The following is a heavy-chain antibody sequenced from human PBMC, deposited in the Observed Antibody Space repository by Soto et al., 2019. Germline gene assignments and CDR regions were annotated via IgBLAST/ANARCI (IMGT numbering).Heavy chain of an antibody. J-gene: IGHJ4*02. CDR1: GYTFTSYG. CDR3: ARDLGRISEEEAVAGM. CDR2: ISAYNGNT. V-gene: IGHV1-18*01. D-gene: IGHD6-19*01. Sequence: APVKVSCKASGYTFTSYGISWVRQAPGQGLEWMGWISAYNGNTNYAQKLQGRVTMTTDTSTSTAYMELRSLRSDDTAVYYCARDLGRISEEEAVAGMWGQGTLVTVSS.